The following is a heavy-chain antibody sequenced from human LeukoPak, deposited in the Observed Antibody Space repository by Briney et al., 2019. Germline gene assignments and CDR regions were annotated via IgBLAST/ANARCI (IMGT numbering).Heavy chain of an antibody. CDR3: ARGGQWPTNWFDP. Sequence: GGSLRLSCAASGFTFSSYSMNWVRQAPGKGLEWVSSISSSSSYIYYADSVEGRFTVSRDNAKNSLYLQMNSLRAEDTAVYYCARGGQWPTNWFDPWGQGTLVTVSS. V-gene: IGHV3-21*01. D-gene: IGHD6-19*01. CDR2: ISSSSSYI. CDR1: GFTFSSYS. J-gene: IGHJ5*02.